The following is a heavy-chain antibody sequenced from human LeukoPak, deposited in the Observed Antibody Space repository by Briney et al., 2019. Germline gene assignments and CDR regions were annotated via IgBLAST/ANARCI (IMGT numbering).Heavy chain of an antibody. Sequence: PSETLSLTCTVSGGSISSYYWSWIRQSPGKGLEWIGYIYDSGSTKYNPSLRSRVTISGDTSKNQFSLKLRSVTAADTAVYYCAKLVRRDGYSCFDYWGQGTLVTVSS. V-gene: IGHV4-59*08. CDR3: AKLVRRDGYSCFDY. D-gene: IGHD5-24*01. J-gene: IGHJ4*02. CDR1: GGSISSYY. CDR2: IYDSGST.